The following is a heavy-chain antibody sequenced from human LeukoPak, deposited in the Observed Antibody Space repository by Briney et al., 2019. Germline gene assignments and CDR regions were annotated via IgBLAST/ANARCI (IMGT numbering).Heavy chain of an antibody. Sequence: PGRSLRLSCAASGFTFDDYAMHWVRQAPGKGLEWVSVISWNSGSIGYADSVKGRFTISRDNAKNSLYLQMNSLRAEDTALYYCAKDMITSSGSPTRLCYYGMDVWGQGTTVTVSS. CDR2: ISWNSGSI. V-gene: IGHV3-9*01. D-gene: IGHD1-26*01. CDR3: AKDMITSSGSPTRLCYYGMDV. CDR1: GFTFDDYA. J-gene: IGHJ6*02.